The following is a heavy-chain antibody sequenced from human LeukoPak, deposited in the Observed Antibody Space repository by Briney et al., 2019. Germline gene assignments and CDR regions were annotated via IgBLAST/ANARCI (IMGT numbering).Heavy chain of an antibody. CDR1: GGKFGIYA. CDR3: ARDKDDYTL. V-gene: IGHV1-69*04. Sequence: SVKVSCKASGGKFGIYAVSWVRQAPGQGLDWMGRIIPSLDLANYAQNFQDRVTITADKSTSTVYMELSSLRSEDTAMYYCARDKDDYTLWGQGTLVTVSS. CDR2: IIPSLDLA. D-gene: IGHD4-4*01. J-gene: IGHJ4*02.